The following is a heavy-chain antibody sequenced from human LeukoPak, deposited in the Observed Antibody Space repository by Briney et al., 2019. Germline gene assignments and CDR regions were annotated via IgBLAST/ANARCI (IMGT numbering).Heavy chain of an antibody. CDR2: ISWNSGSI. J-gene: IGHJ3*02. CDR3: AKDPGVASSRGNAFDI. Sequence: GGSLRLSCAASGFTFDDYAMHWVRQGPGKGLEWVSGISWNSGSIDYADSVRGRFTISRDNAKNSLYLQMNSLRAEDTALYYCAKDPGVASSRGNAFDIWGQGTTVTVSS. D-gene: IGHD4-23*01. V-gene: IGHV3-9*01. CDR1: GFTFDDYA.